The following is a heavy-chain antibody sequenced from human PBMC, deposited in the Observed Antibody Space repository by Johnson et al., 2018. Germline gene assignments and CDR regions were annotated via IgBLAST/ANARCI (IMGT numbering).Heavy chain of an antibody. J-gene: IGHJ4*02. CDR1: GFTFSHYG. V-gene: IGHV3-23*04. CDR3: AIGGWGDHFED. CDR2: INAGGVGT. Sequence: VQLVESGGGAVQSGGSLRLSCAASGFTFSHYGMSWIRQAPGKGLAWVSRINAGGVGTDYADPVRGRFTCSRDNFKSTLFLQMNSLRAGDTAVYYCAIGGWGDHFEDWGQGTLVSVSS. D-gene: IGHD7-27*01.